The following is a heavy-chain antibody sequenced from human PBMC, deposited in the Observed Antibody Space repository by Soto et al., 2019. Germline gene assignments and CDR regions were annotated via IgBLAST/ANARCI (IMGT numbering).Heavy chain of an antibody. D-gene: IGHD3-22*01. Sequence: PSETLSLTCTVSGGSISSSSYCWGWIRQPPGKGLEWIGSIYYSGSTYYNPSLKSRVTISVDTSKNQFSLKLSSVTAADTAVYYCARHRVGPRYYYDSSGYFEGDYWGQGTLVTVSS. J-gene: IGHJ4*02. CDR3: ARHRVGPRYYYDSSGYFEGDY. V-gene: IGHV4-39*01. CDR1: GGSISSSSYC. CDR2: IYYSGST.